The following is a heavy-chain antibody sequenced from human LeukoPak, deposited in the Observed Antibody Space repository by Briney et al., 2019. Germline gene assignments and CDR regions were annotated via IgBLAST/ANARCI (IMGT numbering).Heavy chain of an antibody. V-gene: IGHV1-8*01. CDR3: ARVGSGYDANWFDP. CDR1: GYTFTSYD. Sequence: ASVKVSCKASGYTFTSYDINWVRQATGQGLEWTGWMNPNSGNTGYAQKFQGRVTMTRNTSISTAYMELSSLRSEDTAVYYCARVGSGYDANWFDPWGQGTLVTVSS. D-gene: IGHD5-12*01. CDR2: MNPNSGNT. J-gene: IGHJ5*02.